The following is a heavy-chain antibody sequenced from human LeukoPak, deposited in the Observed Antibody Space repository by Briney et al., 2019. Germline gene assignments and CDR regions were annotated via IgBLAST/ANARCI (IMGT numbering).Heavy chain of an antibody. D-gene: IGHD3-10*01. J-gene: IGHJ5*02. CDR1: GGSFSDFY. CDR3: ARDGDYYGSGSTGNWFDP. CDR2: IDHSGST. Sequence: SETLSLTCAVYGGSFSDFYWSWIRQPPGKGLEWIGEIDHSGSTNYNPSLKSRVSISVDTSQNQFSLKLRSVTAADTAVYYCARDGDYYGSGSTGNWFDPWGQGTLVTVSS. V-gene: IGHV4-34*01.